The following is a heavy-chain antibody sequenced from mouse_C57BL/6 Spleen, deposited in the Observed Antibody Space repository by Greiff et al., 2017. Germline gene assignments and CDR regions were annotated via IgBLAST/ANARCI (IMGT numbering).Heavy chain of an antibody. CDR1: GYTFTSYW. D-gene: IGHD3-2*02. CDR3: ARTAQATPYFDY. J-gene: IGHJ2*01. CDR2: IDPSDSET. V-gene: IGHV1-52*01. Sequence: VQLQQPGAELVRPGSSVKLSCKASGYTFTSYWMHWVKQRPIQGLQWIGNIDPSDSETHYNQKFKDKATLTVDKSSSTAYMQLSSLTSEDSAVYYCARTAQATPYFDYWGQGTTLTVSS.